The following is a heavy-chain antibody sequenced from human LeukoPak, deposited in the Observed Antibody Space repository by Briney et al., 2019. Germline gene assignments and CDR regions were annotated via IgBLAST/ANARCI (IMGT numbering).Heavy chain of an antibody. CDR1: GGSISPFY. CDR2: IYYTGGT. Sequence: SETLSLTCTVSGGSISPFYWNWIRQPPGKGLEWIGYIYYTGGTSYSPSLNSRATISVDTSKNQFSLKLSSVTAADTAVYYCARHPGNWFDPWGQGTLVTVSS. V-gene: IGHV4-59*08. CDR3: ARHPGNWFDP. J-gene: IGHJ5*02.